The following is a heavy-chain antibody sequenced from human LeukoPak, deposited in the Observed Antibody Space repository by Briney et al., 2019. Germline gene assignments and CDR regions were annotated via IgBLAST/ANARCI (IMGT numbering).Heavy chain of an antibody. J-gene: IGHJ4*02. CDR2: IYHSGST. Sequence: SQTLSLTCAVSGGSISSGGYSWSWIRQPPGKGLEWIGYIYHSGSTYYNPSLKSRVTISVDRSKNQFSLKLSSVTAADTAVYYCARGRGRVGRLPNLDYWGQGTLVTVSS. V-gene: IGHV4-30-2*01. D-gene: IGHD3-16*01. CDR3: ARGRGRVGRLPNLDY. CDR1: GGSISSGGYS.